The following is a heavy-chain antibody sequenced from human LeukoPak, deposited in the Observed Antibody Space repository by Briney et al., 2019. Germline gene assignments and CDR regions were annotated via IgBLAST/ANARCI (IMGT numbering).Heavy chain of an antibody. D-gene: IGHD1-20*01. CDR1: GASIRHYY. V-gene: IGHV4-59*01. CDR2: LYHSGSP. J-gene: IGHJ4*02. CDR3: ATLTGTTYPYYFDF. Sequence: SETLSLTCTVAGASIRHYYWSWIRQPPGKGLEWIGNLYHSGSPNYNPSLKSRVTISIDTAKNQFSLRLRSVTAADTAVYYCATLTGTTYPYYFDFWGQATLVTVSS.